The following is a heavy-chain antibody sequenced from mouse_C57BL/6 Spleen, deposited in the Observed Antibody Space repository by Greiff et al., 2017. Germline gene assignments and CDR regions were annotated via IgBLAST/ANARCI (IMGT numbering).Heavy chain of an antibody. J-gene: IGHJ2*01. CDR3: GRGGQLRLVVC. CDR2: IYPGSGNT. D-gene: IGHD3-2*02. Sequence: QVQLQQSGAELVRPGASVKLSCKASGYTFTDYYINWVKQRPGQGLEWIARIYPGSGNTYYNEKFKGKATLTAEKSSSTAYMQLSSLTSEDSAVXFCGRGGQLRLVVCWRKGTALTVSS. V-gene: IGHV1-76*01. CDR1: GYTFTDYY.